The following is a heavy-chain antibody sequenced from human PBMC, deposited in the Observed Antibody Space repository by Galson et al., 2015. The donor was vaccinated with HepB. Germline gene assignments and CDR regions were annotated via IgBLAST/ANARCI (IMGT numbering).Heavy chain of an antibody. CDR3: ARDPYSYGRDWVDY. Sequence: SLRLSCAASGFVFGDFYMSWIRQAPGKGLEWISYISSTGSATYYADSVKGRFTISRDNAKKSLYLQMNSLRVEDTAVYYCARDPYSYGRDWVDYWGQGILVTVSP. CDR2: ISSTGSAT. CDR1: GFVFGDFY. D-gene: IGHD5-18*01. J-gene: IGHJ4*02. V-gene: IGHV3-11*01.